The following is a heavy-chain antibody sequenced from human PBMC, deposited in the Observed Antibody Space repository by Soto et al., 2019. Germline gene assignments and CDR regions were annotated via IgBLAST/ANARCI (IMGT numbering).Heavy chain of an antibody. CDR2: IYESGTT. D-gene: IGHD3-10*01. CDR1: GGSIGGAGYS. V-gene: IGHV4-30-2*01. Sequence: KPSETLSLTCAVSGGSIGGAGYSWSWIRQPPGGCLDWIGYIYESGTTLYNPSLKTRLTISLNWSDKQFSLTLNSVTAADTAVYYCARAQFYSGSGNYHNLMFDPWGQGTQVTVYS. J-gene: IGHJ5*02. CDR3: ARAQFYSGSGNYHNLMFDP.